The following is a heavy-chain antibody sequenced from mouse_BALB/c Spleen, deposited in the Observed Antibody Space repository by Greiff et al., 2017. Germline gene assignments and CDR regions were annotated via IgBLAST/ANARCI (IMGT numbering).Heavy chain of an antibody. CDR1: GYTFTEYI. CDR3: ARHEDLIYDGLRDAMDY. D-gene: IGHD2-3*01. Sequence: VKLQESGAELVKPGASVKLSCKASGYTFTEYIIHWVKQRSGQGLEWIGWFYPGSGSIKYNEKFKDKATLTADKSSSTVYMELSRLTSEDSAVYFCARHEDLIYDGLRDAMDYWGQGTSVTVSS. CDR2: FYPGSGSI. J-gene: IGHJ4*01. V-gene: IGHV1-62-2*01.